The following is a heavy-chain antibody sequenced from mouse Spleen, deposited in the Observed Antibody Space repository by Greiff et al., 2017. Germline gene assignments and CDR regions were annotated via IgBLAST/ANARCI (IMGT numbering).Heavy chain of an antibody. CDR2: IWSDGST. Sequence: QVQLKETGPGLVAPSQTLSITCTVSGFSFTSYGVHWVRQPPGKGLEWMVVIWSDGSTNYNSALKSRLSISKDNSKSQVFLKMNSLQTDDTAMYYWARRGGDYDGYYYAMDYWGQGTSVTVSS. D-gene: IGHD2-4*01. V-gene: IGHV2-6*03. J-gene: IGHJ4*01. CDR1: GFSFTSYG. CDR3: ARRGGDYDGYYYAMDY.